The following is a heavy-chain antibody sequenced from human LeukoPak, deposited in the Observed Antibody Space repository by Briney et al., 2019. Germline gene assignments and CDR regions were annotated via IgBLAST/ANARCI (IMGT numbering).Heavy chain of an antibody. CDR2: ISSSSSYI. J-gene: IGHJ1*01. CDR1: GFTFSSYS. CDR3: ASYYYDSSGYFEYFQH. Sequence: PGGSLRLSCAASGFTFSSYSMNWVRQAPGKGLEWVSSISSSSSYIYYADSVKGRFTISRDNAKNSLYLQMNSLRAEDTAVYYCASYYYDSSGYFEYFQHWGQGALVTVSS. V-gene: IGHV3-21*01. D-gene: IGHD3-22*01.